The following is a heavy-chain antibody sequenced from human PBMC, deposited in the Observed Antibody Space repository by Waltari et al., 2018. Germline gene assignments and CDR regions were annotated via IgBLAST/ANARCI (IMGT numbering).Heavy chain of an antibody. Sequence: QVQLVQSGAEVKKPGSSVKVSCKASGGTFSSYAISWVRQAPGQGLEWMGGIIPNFGSANDRQKFKGSVPIPADESTRTAYMELSSLRSEDTAVYYCAGASRIAAAGFLPPNWFDPWGQGTLVTVSS. D-gene: IGHD6-13*01. J-gene: IGHJ5*02. CDR1: GGTFSSYA. CDR2: IIPNFGSA. CDR3: AGASRIAAAGFLPPNWFDP. V-gene: IGHV1-69*01.